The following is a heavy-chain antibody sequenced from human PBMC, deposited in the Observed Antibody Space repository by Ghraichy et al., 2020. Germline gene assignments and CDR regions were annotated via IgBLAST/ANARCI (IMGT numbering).Heavy chain of an antibody. CDR3: AKDSEYYYDPPEYYFDY. D-gene: IGHD3-22*01. J-gene: IGHJ4*02. CDR2: ISYDGSNK. CDR1: GFTFSSYG. V-gene: IGHV3-30*18. Sequence: GGSLRLSCAASGFTFSSYGMHWVRQAPGKGLEWVAVISYDGSNKYYADSVKGRFTISRDNSKNTLYLQMNSLRAEDTAVYYCAKDSEYYYDPPEYYFDYWGQGTLVTVSS.